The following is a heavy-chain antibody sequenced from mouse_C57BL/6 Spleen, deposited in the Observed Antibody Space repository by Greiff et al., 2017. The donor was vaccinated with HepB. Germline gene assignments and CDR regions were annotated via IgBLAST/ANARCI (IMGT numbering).Heavy chain of an antibody. CDR2: FHPYNDDT. CDR3: ASKSYYDSLYWYFDV. D-gene: IGHD2-4*01. Sequence: VKLVESGAELVKPGASVKMSCKASGYTFTTYPIEWMKQTHGKSLEWIGNFHPYNDDTKYNEKFKGKSTLTVEKSSSTVYLELSRLSSDYSAVYCCASKSYYDSLYWYFDVWGTGTTVTVSS. J-gene: IGHJ1*03. CDR1: GYTFTTYP. V-gene: IGHV1-47*01.